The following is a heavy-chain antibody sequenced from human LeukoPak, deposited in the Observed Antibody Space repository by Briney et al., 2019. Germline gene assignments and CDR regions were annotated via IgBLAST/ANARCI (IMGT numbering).Heavy chain of an antibody. CDR1: GGSFSGYY. CDR2: INHNGST. CDR3: ARHPTHRAFDI. Sequence: PSETLSLTCAVYGGSFSGYYWSWIRQPPGKGLEWIGEINHNGSTYYNPSLKSRVTISVDTSKNQFSLKLSSVTAADTAVYYCARHPTHRAFDIWGQGTMVTVSS. J-gene: IGHJ3*02. V-gene: IGHV4-34*01.